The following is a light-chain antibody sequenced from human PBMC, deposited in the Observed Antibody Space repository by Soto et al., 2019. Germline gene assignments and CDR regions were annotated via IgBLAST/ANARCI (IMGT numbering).Light chain of an antibody. V-gene: IGKV2-28*01. CDR2: LGS. CDR1: RNLLHSNGYYY. J-gene: IGKJ4*01. Sequence: EIVLTQSPLSLPVTPGEPASISCRSSRNLLHSNGYYYLDWYLQKPGQSPQLLIYLGSNRASGVPDRFSVRGSGTDFTLTISRVEAEDVGVYFCAQGLATPFTFGGGTKVEIK. CDR3: AQGLATPFT.